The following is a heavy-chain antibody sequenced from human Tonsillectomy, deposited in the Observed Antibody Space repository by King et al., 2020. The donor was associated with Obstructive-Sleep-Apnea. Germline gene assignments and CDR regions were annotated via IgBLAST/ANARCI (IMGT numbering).Heavy chain of an antibody. J-gene: IGHJ5*02. Sequence: TLKESGPTLVKPTQTLTLTCTFSGFSLSSSGVGVGWVRQPPGKALEWLSLIFWNDDKTYSPSLKSRLTITKDTARNQVVLTMTNMDPADTATYYCTRPYAGWLDPWGQGTLVTLSS. CDR3: TRPYAGWLDP. CDR1: GFSLSSSGVG. CDR2: IFWNDDK. V-gene: IGHV2-5*01. D-gene: IGHD1-14*01.